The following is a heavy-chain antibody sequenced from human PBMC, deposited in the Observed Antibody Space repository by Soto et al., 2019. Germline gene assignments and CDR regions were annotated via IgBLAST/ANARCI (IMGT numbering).Heavy chain of an antibody. V-gene: IGHV3-23*01. Sequence: EVQLLESGGGLVQPGGSLRLSCAASGFTFSSYDMNWVRQAPGLGLEWVSAISGSGGSTYYADSVKGRFTISRDNSKSTLYLQMNSLRAEYTAVYYCAKDRDSGSAFDYWGQGTLVTVSS. J-gene: IGHJ4*02. CDR3: AKDRDSGSAFDY. D-gene: IGHD1-26*01. CDR2: ISGSGGST. CDR1: GFTFSSYD.